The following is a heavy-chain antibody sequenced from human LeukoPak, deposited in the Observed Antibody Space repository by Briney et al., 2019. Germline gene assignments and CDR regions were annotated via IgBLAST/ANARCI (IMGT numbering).Heavy chain of an antibody. D-gene: IGHD2-2*03. CDR3: VRQIGSGAFDL. J-gene: IGHJ3*01. Sequence: SETLSLTCAVYEGTLSGYFWSWVRQHPGKGLEWIGEISIAGEINYNPSLRSRATISIDTTKNQFSLTLTSVIVADTALYYCVRQIGSGAFDLWGRDRVVIVSS. CDR1: EGTLSGYF. V-gene: IGHV4-34*01. CDR2: ISIAGEI.